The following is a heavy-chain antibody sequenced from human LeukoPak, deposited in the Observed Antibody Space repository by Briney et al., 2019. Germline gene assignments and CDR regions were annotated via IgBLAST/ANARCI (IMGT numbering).Heavy chain of an antibody. Sequence: SETLSLTCAVYGGSFSGYYWSWIRQPPGKGLEWIGSIYYSGSTYYNPSLKSRVTISVDTSKNQFSLKLSSVTAADTAVYYCARPLEYSSSSPFDYWGQGTLVTVSS. D-gene: IGHD6-6*01. J-gene: IGHJ4*02. CDR3: ARPLEYSSSSPFDY. V-gene: IGHV4-34*01. CDR2: IYYSGST. CDR1: GGSFSGYY.